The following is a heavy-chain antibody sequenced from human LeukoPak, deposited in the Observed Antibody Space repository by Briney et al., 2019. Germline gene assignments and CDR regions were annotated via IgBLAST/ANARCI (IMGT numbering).Heavy chain of an antibody. CDR3: AKDRADYGDFYFDY. Sequence: PGRSLRLSCAASGFTFSSYGMHWVRQAPGKGLEWVAVISYDGSNKYYADSVKGRFTISRDNSKNTLYLQMNSLRAEDTAVYYCAKDRADYGDFYFDYWGQGTLVTVSS. CDR2: ISYDGSNK. CDR1: GFTFSSYG. V-gene: IGHV3-30*18. D-gene: IGHD4-17*01. J-gene: IGHJ4*02.